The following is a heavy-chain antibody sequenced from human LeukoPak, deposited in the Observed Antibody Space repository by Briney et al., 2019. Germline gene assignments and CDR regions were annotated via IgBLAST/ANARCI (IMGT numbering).Heavy chain of an antibody. V-gene: IGHV1-3*01. CDR2: INAGNGDT. CDR3: ARDDCGDTCYPGGY. Sequence: ASVKVSCTASGYTFTKYVVHWVRQAPGQRPEWMGWINAGNGDTKYSQNFQDRVTITRDTSANTAYMELNSLTSEDTALYYCARDDCGDTCYPGGYWGQGTLVTVSS. D-gene: IGHD2-21*01. J-gene: IGHJ4*02. CDR1: GYTFTKYV.